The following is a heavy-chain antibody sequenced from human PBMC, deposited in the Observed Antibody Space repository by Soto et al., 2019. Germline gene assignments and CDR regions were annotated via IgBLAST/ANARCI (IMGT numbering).Heavy chain of an antibody. CDR1: GYTFINYG. CDR3: ARWSAIVGGAEALDV. V-gene: IGHV1-18*01. Sequence: QVQLVQSGAEVKKPGASVRVSCKTSGYTFINYGITWVRQAPGQGLEWMGWLSAYNGDTSSSEKLQDRFTMTTDTSTNTVYMDLRSLTSAATAVYDCARWSAIVGGAEALDVWGQGTMVIVSS. D-gene: IGHD1-26*01. J-gene: IGHJ3*01. CDR2: LSAYNGDT.